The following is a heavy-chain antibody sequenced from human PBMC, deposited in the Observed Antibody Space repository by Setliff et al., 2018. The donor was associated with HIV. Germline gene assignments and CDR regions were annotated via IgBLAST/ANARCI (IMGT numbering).Heavy chain of an antibody. CDR3: ARWARPLAYCGGDCPYDAFDI. CDR1: GYSFTSYW. D-gene: IGHD2-21*02. Sequence: RGESLKISCKGSGYSFTSYWIGWVRQMPGKGLEWMGIIYPGDSDTRYSPSFQGQVTISADKSISTAYLQWSSLKASDTAMYYCARWARPLAYCGGDCPYDAFDIWGQGTLVTVSS. V-gene: IGHV5-51*01. CDR2: IYPGDSDT. J-gene: IGHJ3*02.